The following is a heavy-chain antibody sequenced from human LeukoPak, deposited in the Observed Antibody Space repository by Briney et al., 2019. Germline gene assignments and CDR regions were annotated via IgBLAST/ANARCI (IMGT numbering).Heavy chain of an antibody. CDR3: AREVHYDSSGYNWFDP. D-gene: IGHD3-22*01. CDR2: INPNSGGT. V-gene: IGHV1-2*04. J-gene: IGHJ5*02. Sequence: ASVKVSCKASGYTFTGYYMHWVRQAPGQGLEWMGWINPNSGGTNYAQKFQGWVTMTRDTSISTAYMELSRLRSDDTAVYYCAREVHYDSSGYNWFDPWGQGTLVTVSS. CDR1: GYTFTGYY.